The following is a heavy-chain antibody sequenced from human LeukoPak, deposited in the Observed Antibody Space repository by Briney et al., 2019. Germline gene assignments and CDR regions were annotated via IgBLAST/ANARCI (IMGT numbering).Heavy chain of an antibody. V-gene: IGHV3-48*01. CDR1: GFTFSNYN. J-gene: IGHJ4*02. D-gene: IGHD4-17*01. CDR3: ARENYADLFDY. Sequence: PGGSLRLSCAASGFTFSNYNMNWVRQAPGKGLEGISFISSSSSTIYYADSVKGRFTISRDNAKNSLVLQMSSLRAEDTAVYYCARENYADLFDYWGQGTLVTVSS. CDR2: ISSSSSTI.